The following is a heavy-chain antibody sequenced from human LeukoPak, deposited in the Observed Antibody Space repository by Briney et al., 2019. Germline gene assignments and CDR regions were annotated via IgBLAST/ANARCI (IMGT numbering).Heavy chain of an antibody. Sequence: ASVKVSCKASGYTFTKYAMNWLRQAPGHRAERRGWMSTGTGNPTYAQGFTGRLAFSLHTSLSPAYLEIARVKAEDTALCYCIRDLCSWGSCLPDYWRGGTLVSVSS. V-gene: IGHV7-4-1*01. CDR3: IRDLCSWGSCLPDY. CDR1: GYTFTKYA. J-gene: IGHJ4*02. CDR2: MSTGTGNP. D-gene: IGHD3-16*01.